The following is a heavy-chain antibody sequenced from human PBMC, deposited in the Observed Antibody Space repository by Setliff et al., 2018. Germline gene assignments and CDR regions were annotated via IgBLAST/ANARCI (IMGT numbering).Heavy chain of an antibody. CDR1: GGSISSYY. J-gene: IGHJ4*02. D-gene: IGHD3-3*01. Sequence: SETLSLTCTVSGGSISSYYWSWIRQPPGKGLEWIGYIYYSGSTNYNPSLKSRVTISVDTSKNQFSLKLSSVTAADTAMYFCARGGYNSRSGYSAYYYDYWGQGALVTVSS. CDR3: ARGGYNSRSGYSAYYYDY. CDR2: IYYSGST. V-gene: IGHV4-59*01.